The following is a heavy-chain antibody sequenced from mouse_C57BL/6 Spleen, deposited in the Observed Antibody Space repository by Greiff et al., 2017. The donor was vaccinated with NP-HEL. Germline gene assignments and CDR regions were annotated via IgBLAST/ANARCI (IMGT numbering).Heavy chain of an antibody. J-gene: IGHJ2*01. CDR1: GYTFTDYE. V-gene: IGHV1-15*01. Sequence: QVQLQQSGAELVRPGASVTLSCKASGYTFTDYEMHWVKQTPVHGLEWIGAIDPETGGTAYNQKFNGKAILTADKSSSTAYMELRSLTSEDSAVYYCTRSLLGPYYWGQGTTLTVSS. D-gene: IGHD4-1*01. CDR2: IDPETGGT. CDR3: TRSLLGPYY.